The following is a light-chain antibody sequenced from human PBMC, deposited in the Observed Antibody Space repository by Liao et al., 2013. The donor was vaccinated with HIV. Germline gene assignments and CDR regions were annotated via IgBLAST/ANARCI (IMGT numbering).Light chain of an antibody. CDR3: QAWDSSTAYV. Sequence: SYELTQPPSVSVSPGQTASITCSGDKLGDSYASWYQQKPGQSPVLVIYQDNKRPSGIPERFSASKSGNTATLTISGAQAMDEADYYCQAWDSSTAYVFGGGTQVTVL. CDR2: QDN. J-gene: IGLJ2*01. V-gene: IGLV3-1*01. CDR1: KLGDSY.